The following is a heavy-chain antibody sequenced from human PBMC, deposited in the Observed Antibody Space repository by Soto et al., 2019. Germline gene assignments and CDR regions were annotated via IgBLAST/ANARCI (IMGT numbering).Heavy chain of an antibody. Sequence: ASVKVSCKASGYTFTSNHFSWVRQAPGQGLEWMGWISVYNGNTNYAQKVQGRVTMTTDTSTSTAYMELRSLRSDDTAVYYCASGHYYDSSGIDYWGQGTQVTV. V-gene: IGHV1-18*01. D-gene: IGHD3-22*01. J-gene: IGHJ4*02. CDR2: ISVYNGNT. CDR1: GYTFTSNH. CDR3: ASGHYYDSSGIDY.